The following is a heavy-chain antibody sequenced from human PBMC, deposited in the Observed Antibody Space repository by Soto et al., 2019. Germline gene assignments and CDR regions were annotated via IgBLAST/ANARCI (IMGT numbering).Heavy chain of an antibody. J-gene: IGHJ4*02. D-gene: IGHD2-15*01. Sequence: QVQLQQWGAGLLKPSETLSLTCAVYGGSFSGYYWSWIRQPPGKGLEWNGEINHSGSTNYNPSLKCRVTISVDTSKIQCSLKLSSVTAADTAVYYCANGGYCSGGSCYSPPFDYWGQGTLVTVSS. CDR2: INHSGST. CDR1: GGSFSGYY. CDR3: ANGGYCSGGSCYSPPFDY. V-gene: IGHV4-34*01.